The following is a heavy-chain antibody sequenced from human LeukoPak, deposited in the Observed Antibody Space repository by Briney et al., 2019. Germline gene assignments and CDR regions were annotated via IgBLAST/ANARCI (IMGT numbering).Heavy chain of an antibody. CDR2: IRSDGSDK. CDR1: GFTFSNYD. CDR3: AKRDTSGWPPVGLGY. J-gene: IGHJ4*02. V-gene: IGHV3-30*02. Sequence: PGGSLRLSCAASGFTFSNYDMHWARQAPGKGLEWVTFIRSDGSDKYYADSVKGRFTISRDISKNTLYLQMNSLRAEDTAVYYCAKRDTSGWPPVGLGYWGQGTLVTVSS. D-gene: IGHD6-19*01.